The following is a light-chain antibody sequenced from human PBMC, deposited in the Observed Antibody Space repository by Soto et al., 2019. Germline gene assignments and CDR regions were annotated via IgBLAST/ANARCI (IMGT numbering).Light chain of an antibody. V-gene: IGLV2-14*01. Sequence: QSVLTQPASVSGCPGQPITISCTGTSSDVGSFDSVAWYQHNPGKALKLMIYDVSNRPSGVSSRFSGSKSGNTASLSISGLQTEDEANYYCSSFTTSSTLVFGTGTKVTVL. CDR2: DVS. CDR1: SSDVGSFDS. CDR3: SSFTTSSTLV. J-gene: IGLJ1*01.